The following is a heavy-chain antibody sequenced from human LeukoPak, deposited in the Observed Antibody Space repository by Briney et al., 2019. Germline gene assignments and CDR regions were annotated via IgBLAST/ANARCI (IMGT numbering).Heavy chain of an antibody. CDR1: GPTFNRDW. Sequence: GGSLRLSCTNSGPTFNRDWMGWLRQAPGKGLEWLAHIKPDESRIFYADSVKGRFTISRDNSRNTLYLQMNSLRAEDTALYYCARDNYDSSGFTWGQGTLVTVSS. CDR2: IKPDESRI. CDR3: ARDNYDSSGFT. J-gene: IGHJ4*02. V-gene: IGHV3-7*03. D-gene: IGHD3-22*01.